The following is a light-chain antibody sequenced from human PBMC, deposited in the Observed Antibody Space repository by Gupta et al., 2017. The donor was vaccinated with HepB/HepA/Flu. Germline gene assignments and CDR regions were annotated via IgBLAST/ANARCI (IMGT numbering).Light chain of an antibody. CDR1: RSVNNY. J-gene: IGKJ1*01. CDR3: QQRCGWPRT. CDR2: DSS. Sequence: EIVLTQSPDTLSLSPGEGAALSCRASRSVNNYLVWHQQKPGQPPRLLIYDSSNRATGIPARFSGGGSGTDFTLTISILDPEESAVYYCQQRCGWPRTFGRGTRLEI. V-gene: IGKV3-11*01.